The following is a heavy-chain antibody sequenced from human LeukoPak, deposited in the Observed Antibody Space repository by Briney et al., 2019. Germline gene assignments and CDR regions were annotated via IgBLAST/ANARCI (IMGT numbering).Heavy chain of an antibody. Sequence: PGRSLRLSCAASGFTFSSYGMHWVRQAPGKGLEWVAVIWYDGSNKYYADSVKGRFTSSRDNSKNTLYLQMNSLRAEDTAVYYCAKDHRVAVATNYYYYYMDVWGKGTTVTVSS. J-gene: IGHJ6*03. V-gene: IGHV3-33*06. D-gene: IGHD6-19*01. CDR1: GFTFSSYG. CDR3: AKDHRVAVATNYYYYYMDV. CDR2: IWYDGSNK.